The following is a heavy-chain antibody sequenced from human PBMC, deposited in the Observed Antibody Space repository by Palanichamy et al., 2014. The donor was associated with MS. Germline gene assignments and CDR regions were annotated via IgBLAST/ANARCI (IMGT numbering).Heavy chain of an antibody. Sequence: QVQLVQSGAEVKKPGASVKVSCKASGYTFTSYAISWVRQAPGQGLEWMGWVSAYNGNTNYAQKLQGRVTMATDTSTSTAYMELRSLRSDDTAVYYCARDLGSGSYLGGFDYWGQGTLVTVSS. J-gene: IGHJ4*02. CDR1: GYTFTSYA. CDR2: VSAYNGNT. D-gene: IGHD1-26*01. V-gene: IGHV1-18*01. CDR3: ARDLGSGSYLGGFDY.